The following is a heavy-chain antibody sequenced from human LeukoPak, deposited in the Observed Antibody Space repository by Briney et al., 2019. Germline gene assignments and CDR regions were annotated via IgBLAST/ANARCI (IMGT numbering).Heavy chain of an antibody. CDR2: IWYDGSNK. J-gene: IGHJ2*01. Sequence: GGSLRLSCAASGFTFSSYGMHWVRQAPGKGLEWVAVIWYDGSNKYYADSVKGRFTISRDNSKNTLYLQMNSLRSEDTAVYYCAKEYCGGDCYSPDWYFDLWGRGTLVTVSS. CDR3: AKEYCGGDCYSPDWYFDL. CDR1: GFTFSSYG. V-gene: IGHV3-33*06. D-gene: IGHD2-21*02.